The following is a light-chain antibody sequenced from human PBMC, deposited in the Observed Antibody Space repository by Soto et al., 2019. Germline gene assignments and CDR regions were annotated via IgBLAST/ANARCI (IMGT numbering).Light chain of an antibody. J-gene: IGKJ1*01. CDR1: QPITNY. CDR2: AAS. V-gene: IGKV1-39*01. CDR3: QQSYSSLWT. Sequence: MQVTQSRLSLSASVGDRVSITCRASQPITNYLNWYHQKPGKAPKLLIYAASTLQSGVPSRFSGSGSGTDVTLTISSLQPEDFGSYYCQQSYSSLWTFGQGTKVEIK.